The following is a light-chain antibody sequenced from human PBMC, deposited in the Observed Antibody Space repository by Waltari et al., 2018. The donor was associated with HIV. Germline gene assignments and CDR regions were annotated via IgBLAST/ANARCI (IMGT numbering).Light chain of an antibody. Sequence: PGQSITISCTGTSSDVGSYNLVSWYQQHPGKAPKLMIYEGSKRPSGVSNRFSGSKSGNTASLTISGLQAEDEADYYCCSYAGSSTWVFGGGTKLTVL. J-gene: IGLJ3*02. CDR1: SSDVGSYNL. CDR2: EGS. CDR3: CSYAGSSTWV. V-gene: IGLV2-23*01.